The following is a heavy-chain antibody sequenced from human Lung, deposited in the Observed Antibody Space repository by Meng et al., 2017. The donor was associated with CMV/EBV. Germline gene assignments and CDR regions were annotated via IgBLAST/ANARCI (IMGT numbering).Heavy chain of an antibody. V-gene: IGHV6-1*01. Sequence: SQXXXLTXAISGDSVSSNSVAWNWIRQSPSRGLEWLGRTYYRSKWYNDYAVSVKSRITINPDTSKNQFSLQLKSVTPEDTAVYYCARGYSHRFDYWGQGTXVTGAS. CDR2: TYYRSKWYN. D-gene: IGHD1-1*01. CDR3: ARGYSHRFDY. J-gene: IGHJ4*02. CDR1: GDSVSSNSVA.